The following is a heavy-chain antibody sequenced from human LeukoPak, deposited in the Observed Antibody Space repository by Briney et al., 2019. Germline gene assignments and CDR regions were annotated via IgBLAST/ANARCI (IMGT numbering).Heavy chain of an antibody. CDR3: ARGLSGPYYYYYMDV. J-gene: IGHJ6*03. D-gene: IGHD2-15*01. V-gene: IGHV1-2*02. Sequence: ASVKVSCKPSGYTFTGFYIHWVRQAPGQGLEWMGWINPNNGDTNFAQRFQGRVTVTRDTSISTAYMDLSRLRSDDTAVYYCARGLSGPYYYYYMDVWGKGTTVTVSS. CDR1: GYTFTGFY. CDR2: INPNNGDT.